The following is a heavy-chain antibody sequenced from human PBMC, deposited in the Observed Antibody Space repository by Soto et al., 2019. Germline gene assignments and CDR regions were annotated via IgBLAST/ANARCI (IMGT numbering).Heavy chain of an antibody. D-gene: IGHD6-19*01. J-gene: IGHJ4*02. V-gene: IGHV4-59*01. Sequence: SETLSLTCAVSDGSISSYYWSWIRQPPGKGLEWIGYIYYSGSINYNPSLKSRVTISVDTSKNQFSLKLTSVTAADTAVYYCARSRYTSGWWTPPFDYWGQGTLVTVSS. CDR2: IYYSGSI. CDR1: DGSISSYY. CDR3: ARSRYTSGWWTPPFDY.